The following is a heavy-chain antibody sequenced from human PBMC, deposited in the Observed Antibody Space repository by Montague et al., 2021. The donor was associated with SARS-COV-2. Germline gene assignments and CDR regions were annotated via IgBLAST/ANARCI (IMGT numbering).Heavy chain of an antibody. Sequence: CAISGDSVSGYIATCNWMRKSPSSALEWLGRTYYRSKWYNDYAESVKSRITIDPDTSKHQFSLHLNSVTPADTAVYYCARIPVGSKYYFDFWGQGTLVTVSS. CDR3: ARIPVGSKYYFDF. CDR1: GDSVSGYIAT. CDR2: TYYRSKWYN. V-gene: IGHV6-1*01. J-gene: IGHJ4*02. D-gene: IGHD2-2*01.